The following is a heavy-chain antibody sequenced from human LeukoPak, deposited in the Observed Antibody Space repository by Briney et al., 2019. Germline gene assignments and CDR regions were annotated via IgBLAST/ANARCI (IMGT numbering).Heavy chain of an antibody. CDR2: ISYDGSNK. D-gene: IGHD3-9*01. Sequence: PGGSLRLSCAASGFTFSSYAMSWVRQAPGKGLEWVAVISYDGSNKYYADSVKGRFTISRDNSKNTLYLQMNSLRAEDTAVYYCASPWAALTGPDPNDYWGQGTLVTVSS. J-gene: IGHJ4*02. CDR1: GFTFSSYA. CDR3: ASPWAALTGPDPNDY. V-gene: IGHV3-30*04.